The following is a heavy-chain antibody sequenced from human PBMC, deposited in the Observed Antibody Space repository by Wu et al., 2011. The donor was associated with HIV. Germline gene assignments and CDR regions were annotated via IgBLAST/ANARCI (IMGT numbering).Heavy chain of an antibody. CDR1: GYTFTTSG. Sequence: QVQLVQSGAEVKKPGASVKVSCKASGYTFTTSGVSWVRQAPGQGLEWMGWISAYNGNTNYAQNFQGRVTVTTDTSTSTAYMELRSLRSDDTAVYYCARDLWLGLGDAFDIWGQGTMVTVSS. CDR2: ISAYNGNT. V-gene: IGHV1-18*01. CDR3: ARDLWLGLGDAFDI. D-gene: IGHD5-18*01. J-gene: IGHJ3*02.